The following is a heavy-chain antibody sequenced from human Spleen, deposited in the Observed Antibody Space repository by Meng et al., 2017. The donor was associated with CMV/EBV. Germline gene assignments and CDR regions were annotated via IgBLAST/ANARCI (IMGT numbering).Heavy chain of an antibody. CDR3: ARVVVVAGKAFDI. CDR1: GFIFSNYW. J-gene: IGHJ3*02. Sequence: GESLKISCAASGFIFSNYWMHWVRQAPGKGLVWVSRINGDGSSTTYADSVKGRFTISRDNAKNSLYLQMNSLRAEDTAVYYCARVVVVAGKAFDIWGQGTMVTVSS. V-gene: IGHV3-74*01. CDR2: INGDGSST. D-gene: IGHD6-19*01.